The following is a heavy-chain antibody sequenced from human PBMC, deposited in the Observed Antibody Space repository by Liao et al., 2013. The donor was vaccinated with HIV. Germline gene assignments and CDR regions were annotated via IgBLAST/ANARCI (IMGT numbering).Heavy chain of an antibody. CDR1: GGSFSGYY. D-gene: IGHD5-18*01. Sequence: QVQLQQWGAGLLKPSETLSLTCAVYGGSFSGYYWSWIRQPPGKGLEWIGEINHSGSTNYNPSLKSRVTISVDTSKNQFSLKLSSVTAADTAVYYCARWWGLWLPPYYFDYWGQGTLVTVSS. V-gene: IGHV4-34*01. CDR2: INHSGST. J-gene: IGHJ4*02. CDR3: ARWWGLWLPPYYFDY.